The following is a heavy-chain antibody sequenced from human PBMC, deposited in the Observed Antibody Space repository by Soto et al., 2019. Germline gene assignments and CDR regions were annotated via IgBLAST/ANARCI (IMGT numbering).Heavy chain of an antibody. Sequence: SETLSLTCTVSGGSISSSSYYWGWIRQPPGKGLEWIGSIYYSGSTYYNPSLKSRVTISADTSKNQFSLKLSSVTAADTAVYYCARQPPRSGSLNWFDPWGQGTMVTVYS. V-gene: IGHV4-39*01. CDR2: IYYSGST. J-gene: IGHJ5*02. D-gene: IGHD1-26*01. CDR3: ARQPPRSGSLNWFDP. CDR1: GGSISSSSYY.